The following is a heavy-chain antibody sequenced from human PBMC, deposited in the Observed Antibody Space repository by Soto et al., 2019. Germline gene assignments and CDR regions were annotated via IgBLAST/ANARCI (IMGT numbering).Heavy chain of an antibody. V-gene: IGHV5-51*01. Sequence: GESLKLSCKGSGYSFTSYWIGWVRQMPGKGLEWMGIIYPGDSDTRYSPSFQGQVTISADKSISAAYLQWSSLKASDTAMYYCARHGRGGIAARIDWFDPWGQGTLVTVSS. CDR3: ARHGRGGIAARIDWFDP. CDR2: IYPGDSDT. J-gene: IGHJ5*02. CDR1: GYSFTSYW. D-gene: IGHD6-6*01.